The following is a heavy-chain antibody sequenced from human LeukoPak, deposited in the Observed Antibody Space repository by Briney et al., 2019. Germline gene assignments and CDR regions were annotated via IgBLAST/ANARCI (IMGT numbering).Heavy chain of an antibody. CDR2: ISSSGSTI. D-gene: IGHD4-23*01. V-gene: IGHV3-11*04. CDR1: GFTFSDYY. CDR3: ARDKVVTIDY. J-gene: IGHJ4*02. Sequence: GGSLRLSCAASGFTFSDYYMSWIRQAPGKGLEWVSYISSSGSTIYYADSVKGRFTISRDNSKNTLYLQMYSLRAEDTAVYYCARDKVVTIDYWGQGTLVTVSS.